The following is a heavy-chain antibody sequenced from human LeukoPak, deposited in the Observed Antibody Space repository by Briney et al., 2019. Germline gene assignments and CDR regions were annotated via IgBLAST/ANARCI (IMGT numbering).Heavy chain of an antibody. CDR1: GGSISSYY. CDR2: IYYSGST. D-gene: IGHD3-10*01. CDR3: ASANPMVRGVSDYFDY. Sequence: SETLSLTCTVSGGSISSYYWSWIRQPPGKGLEWIAYIYYSGSTDYNPSLKSRVTISVDRSKNQFSLKLTSVTAADTAVYYCASANPMVRGVSDYFDYWGQGTLVTVSS. J-gene: IGHJ4*02. V-gene: IGHV4-59*12.